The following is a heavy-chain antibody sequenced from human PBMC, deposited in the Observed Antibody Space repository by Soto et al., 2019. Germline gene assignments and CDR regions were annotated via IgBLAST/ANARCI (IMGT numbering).Heavy chain of an antibody. CDR1: GFTFSSYS. Sequence: EVQLVESGGGLVKPGGSLRLSCAASGFTFSSYSMNWVRQAPGKGLEWVSSISSSSSYIYYADSVKGRFTISRDNAKNSLYLQMNSLRAEDTAVYYCARAHGGFYGDYRGDYWGQGTLVTVSS. CDR3: ARAHGGFYGDYRGDY. CDR2: ISSSSSYI. D-gene: IGHD4-17*01. J-gene: IGHJ4*02. V-gene: IGHV3-21*01.